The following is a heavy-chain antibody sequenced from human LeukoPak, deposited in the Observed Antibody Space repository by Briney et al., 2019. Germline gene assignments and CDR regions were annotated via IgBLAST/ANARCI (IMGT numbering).Heavy chain of an antibody. D-gene: IGHD3-22*01. CDR1: GGSISTYY. V-gene: IGHV4-59*12. Sequence: KPSETLSLTCTVSGGSISTYYWSWIRQPPGKGLEWIGHIYNSGSTNYSPSLKSRVTISVDTSKNQFSLKLSSVTAADTAVYYCAREYDSSGFNWGQGTLVTVSS. J-gene: IGHJ4*02. CDR2: IYNSGST. CDR3: AREYDSSGFN.